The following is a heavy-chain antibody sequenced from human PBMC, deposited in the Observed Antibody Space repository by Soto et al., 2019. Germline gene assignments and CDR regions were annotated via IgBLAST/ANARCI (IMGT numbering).Heavy chain of an antibody. V-gene: IGHV3-21*01. Sequence: PGGSLRLSCAASGFTFSSYSMNWVRQAPGKGLEWVSSISRGSDYIYYADSVKGRFTISRDNAKNSLYLQMNSLRGEDTAVYYCARDVCSGFSCYAFDIWGQGTLVTVSS. D-gene: IGHD2-15*01. CDR1: GFTFSSYS. CDR2: ISRGSDYI. CDR3: ARDVCSGFSCYAFDI. J-gene: IGHJ3*02.